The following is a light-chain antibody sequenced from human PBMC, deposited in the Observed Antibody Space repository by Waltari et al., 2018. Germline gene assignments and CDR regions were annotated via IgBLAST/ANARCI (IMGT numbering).Light chain of an antibody. CDR3: QQYGVSPIYT. CDR1: DILSPSY. J-gene: IGKJ2*01. Sequence: EIVLTQSPDTLSLSLGERATLSCRASDILSPSYLAWYQQRPGQAPRLLICGTSSTAAGTPDRFSGSGSGTDFTLTISRLQAEDVAVYYCQQYGVSPIYTFGQGTKLEIK. V-gene: IGKV3-20*01. CDR2: GTS.